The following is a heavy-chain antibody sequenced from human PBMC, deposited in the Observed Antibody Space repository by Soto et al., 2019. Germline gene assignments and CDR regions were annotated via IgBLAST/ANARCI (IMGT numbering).Heavy chain of an antibody. V-gene: IGHV1-18*01. J-gene: IGHJ6*02. D-gene: IGHD2-21*02. CDR1: GYTFTSYG. CDR2: ISAYNGNT. Sequence: QVQLVQSGAEVKKPGASVKVSCKASGYTFTSYGITWVRRAPGQGLEWMGGISAYNGNTNYAQKLQGRVTMTTDTSTSTAYMELRSLRSDDTAVYYCARASSYCGGDCYYYYGMDVWGQGTTVTVSS. CDR3: ARASSYCGGDCYYYYGMDV.